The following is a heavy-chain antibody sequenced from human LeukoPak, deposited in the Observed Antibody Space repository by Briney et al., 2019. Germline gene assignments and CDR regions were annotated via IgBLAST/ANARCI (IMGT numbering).Heavy chain of an antibody. CDR3: ARDSWGSSWSLNWFDP. D-gene: IGHD6-13*01. Sequence: SETLSLTCTVSGYSISSGYYWGWIRQPPGKGLEWIGSIYHSGSTYYNPSLKSRVTISVDTSKNQFSLKLSSVTAADTAVYYCARDSWGSSWSLNWFDPWGQGTLVTVSS. V-gene: IGHV4-38-2*02. J-gene: IGHJ5*02. CDR1: GYSISSGYY. CDR2: IYHSGST.